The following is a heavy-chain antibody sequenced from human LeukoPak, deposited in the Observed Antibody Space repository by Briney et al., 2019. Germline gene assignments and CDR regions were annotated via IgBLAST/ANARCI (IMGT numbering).Heavy chain of an antibody. J-gene: IGHJ5*02. Sequence: PSETLSLTCTVSGGSISSYYWSWIRQPPGKGLEWIGYIYYSGSTNYNPSLKSRVTISVDASKNQFSLKQSSVTAADTAVYYCARVAAAAGIINWFDPWGQGTLVTVSS. CDR2: IYYSGST. V-gene: IGHV4-59*01. D-gene: IGHD6-13*01. CDR3: ARVAAAAGIINWFDP. CDR1: GGSISSYY.